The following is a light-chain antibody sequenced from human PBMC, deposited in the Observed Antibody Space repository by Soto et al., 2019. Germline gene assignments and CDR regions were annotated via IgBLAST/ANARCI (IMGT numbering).Light chain of an antibody. J-gene: IGKJ1*01. CDR3: QQYNSDLWT. V-gene: IGKV1-5*03. CDR2: KAS. Sequence: DIQMTQSPSTLSASVGDRVTITCRASQSISSWLAWYQQKAGKAPKLLIYKASSLESGVPSRFSGSGSGTEFTLTISSLQPDDFATSYCQQYNSDLWTFGQGTKVEIK. CDR1: QSISSW.